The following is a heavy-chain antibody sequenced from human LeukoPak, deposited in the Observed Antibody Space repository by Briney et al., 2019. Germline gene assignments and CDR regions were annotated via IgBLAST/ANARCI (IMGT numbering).Heavy chain of an antibody. D-gene: IGHD3-9*01. CDR2: ISSSSGTI. Sequence: QSGGSLRLSCAASGFTLNTYSMNWVRQAPGKGLEWVSYISSSSGTIYYADSVRGRFTISRDNDKTLLYLQMNSLRDEDSAVYYCAIHVDWFPPRYFEYWGQGTLVTVSS. CDR3: AIHVDWFPPRYFEY. CDR1: GFTLNTYS. J-gene: IGHJ4*03. V-gene: IGHV3-48*02.